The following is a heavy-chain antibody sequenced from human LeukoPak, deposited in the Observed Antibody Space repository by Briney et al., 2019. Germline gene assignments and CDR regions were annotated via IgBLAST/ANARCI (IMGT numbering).Heavy chain of an antibody. CDR1: GYTFTNYY. V-gene: IGHV1-46*01. CDR3: ATTYYYDSSGYLGAFDI. D-gene: IGHD3-22*01. CDR2: INPSGGST. Sequence: ASVKVSCKASGYTFTNYYMHWVRQAPGQGLEWMGIINPSGGSTSYAQKFQGRVTMTRDTSTSTVYMELSSLRSEDTAVYYCATTYYYDSSGYLGAFDIWGQGTMVTVSS. J-gene: IGHJ3*02.